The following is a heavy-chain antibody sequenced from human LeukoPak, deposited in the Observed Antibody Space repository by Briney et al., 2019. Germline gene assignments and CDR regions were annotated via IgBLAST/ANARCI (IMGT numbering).Heavy chain of an antibody. J-gene: IGHJ4*02. Sequence: PSETLSLTCTVSGYSISSGYYWGWIRQPPGKGLEWIGSIYHSGSTYYNPSLKSRVTISVDTSKNQFSLKLSSVTAADTAVYYCARVSTSGWYQIDYWGQGTLVTVSS. D-gene: IGHD6-19*01. CDR3: ARVSTSGWYQIDY. V-gene: IGHV4-38-2*02. CDR2: IYHSGST. CDR1: GYSISSGYY.